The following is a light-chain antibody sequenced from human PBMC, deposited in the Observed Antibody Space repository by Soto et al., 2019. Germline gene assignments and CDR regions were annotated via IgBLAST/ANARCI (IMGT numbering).Light chain of an antibody. V-gene: IGKV3-15*01. CDR2: DAS. CDR1: QSVSNN. J-gene: IGKJ1*01. Sequence: ILMTQSPATLSVSPGERATLSCRASQSVSNNLAWYQQKPGQAPRLLSYDASTRATGIPARFSGSGSGTEFTLTISGLQAEDFAVYYCQHYNNWPPWTFGQGTKVEIK. CDR3: QHYNNWPPWT.